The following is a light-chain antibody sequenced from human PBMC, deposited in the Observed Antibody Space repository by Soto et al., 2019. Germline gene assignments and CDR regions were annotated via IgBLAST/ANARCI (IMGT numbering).Light chain of an antibody. J-gene: IGKJ1*01. CDR1: QSVLYSSNSENY. Sequence: DIVRSQSPDSMALSLRERATINCKASQSVLYSSNSENYLAWYQQKPGQSPNLLIYGASTRESGVPDRFNGSGSGTDFTLTISSLQAEDVAVYYCQVSSTLPWTFDEGTKVDIK. CDR2: GAS. V-gene: IGKV4-1*01. CDR3: QVSSTLPWT.